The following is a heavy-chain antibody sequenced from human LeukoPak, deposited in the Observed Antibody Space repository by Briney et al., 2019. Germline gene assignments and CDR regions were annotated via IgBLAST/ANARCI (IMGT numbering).Heavy chain of an antibody. D-gene: IGHD2-21*01. Sequence: GGSLRISCAASGFTFSRNYMSWVRQAPGKGVEGGSVIYSGGSTYYSDSVKGRFTISRDNSKKTLYLQMNSLRADDTAVYYCARDYPYEVNAFDFWGQGTMVTVSS. CDR1: GFTFSRNY. V-gene: IGHV3-53*01. J-gene: IGHJ3*01. CDR2: IYSGGST. CDR3: ARDYPYEVNAFDF.